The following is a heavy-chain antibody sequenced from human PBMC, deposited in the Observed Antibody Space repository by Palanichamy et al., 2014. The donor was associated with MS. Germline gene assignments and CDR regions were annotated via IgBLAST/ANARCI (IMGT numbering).Heavy chain of an antibody. J-gene: IGHJ4*02. CDR3: TTDQGDSAAFYHFDY. D-gene: IGHD2/OR15-2a*01. Sequence: EVQLAESGGDLVKPGGSLRLSCAASGFTLSNAWMQWVRQAPGKGLECVGRIKSAADGATTGYTAAVRGRFIISRDNSKNMLYLQMNGLRTEDTAVYYCTTDQGDSAAFYHFDYWGQGTLVTVSS. CDR1: GFTLSNAW. CDR2: IKSAADGATT. V-gene: IGHV3-15*01.